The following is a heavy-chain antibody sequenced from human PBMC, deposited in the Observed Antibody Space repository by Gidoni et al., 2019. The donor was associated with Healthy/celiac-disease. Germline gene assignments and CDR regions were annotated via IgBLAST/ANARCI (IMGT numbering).Heavy chain of an antibody. Sequence: QLQLQESGPGLVKPSETLSLTCTVSGGSISSSSYYWGWIRQPPGKGLEWIGSIYYSGSTYYNPSLKSRVTISVDTSKNQFSLKLSSVTAADTAVYYCASVSTTYYYDTGAGRTYYYYGMDVWGQGTTVTVSS. CDR2: IYYSGST. J-gene: IGHJ6*02. CDR3: ASVSTTYYYDTGAGRTYYYYGMDV. CDR1: GGSISSSSYY. D-gene: IGHD3-22*01. V-gene: IGHV4-39*01.